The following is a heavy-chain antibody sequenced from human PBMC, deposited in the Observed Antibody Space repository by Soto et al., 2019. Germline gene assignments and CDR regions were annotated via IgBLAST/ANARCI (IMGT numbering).Heavy chain of an antibody. J-gene: IGHJ3*02. D-gene: IGHD2-15*01. CDR1: GFTFSSYA. Sequence: GGSLRLSCAASGFTFSSYAMHWVRQAPGKGLEYVSAISSNGGSTYYANSVKGRFTISRDNSKNTLYLQMGSLRAEDMAVYYCASYCSGGSCYPEGAFDIWGQGTMVTVSS. V-gene: IGHV3-64*01. CDR2: ISSNGGST. CDR3: ASYCSGGSCYPEGAFDI.